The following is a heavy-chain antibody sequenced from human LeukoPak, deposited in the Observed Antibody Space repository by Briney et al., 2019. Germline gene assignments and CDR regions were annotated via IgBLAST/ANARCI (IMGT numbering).Heavy chain of an antibody. V-gene: IGHV3-21*01. Sequence: GGSVSPSCAASGFTFSSYSMNWVRQAPGKGLEWVSSISSSSSYIYYADSVEGRFTISRDNAKNSLYLQMNSLRAEDTAVYYCARDLTTGSGGVYWGQGTLVTVSS. CDR3: ARDLTTGSGGVY. J-gene: IGHJ4*02. D-gene: IGHD4-11*01. CDR1: GFTFSSYS. CDR2: ISSSSSYI.